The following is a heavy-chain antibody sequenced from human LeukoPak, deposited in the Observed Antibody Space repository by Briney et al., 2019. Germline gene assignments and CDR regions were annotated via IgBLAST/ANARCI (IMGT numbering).Heavy chain of an antibody. Sequence: SETLSLTCAVYGGSFSGYYWNWIRQAPGKGLEWIGEINHSGSTYYNPSLKSRVTISVDTSKNQFSLKLSSVTAADTAVYYCARVSGSYYSDFDYWGQGTLATVSS. CDR1: GGSFSGYY. CDR3: ARVSGSYYSDFDY. CDR2: INHSGST. V-gene: IGHV4-34*01. J-gene: IGHJ4*02. D-gene: IGHD3-10*01.